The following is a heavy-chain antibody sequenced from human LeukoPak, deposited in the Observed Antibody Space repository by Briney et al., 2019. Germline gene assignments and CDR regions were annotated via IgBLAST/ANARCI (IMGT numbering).Heavy chain of an antibody. V-gene: IGHV3-9*01. Sequence: GGSLRLSCAASGFTFDDYAMHWVRQAPGKGLEWVSGISWNSGSIGYADSVKGRFTISRDNAKNSLYLQMNSLRAEDTALYYCAKVGDILTGGMDVWGQGTTVTVSS. J-gene: IGHJ6*02. CDR3: AKVGDILTGGMDV. D-gene: IGHD3-9*01. CDR2: ISWNSGSI. CDR1: GFTFDDYA.